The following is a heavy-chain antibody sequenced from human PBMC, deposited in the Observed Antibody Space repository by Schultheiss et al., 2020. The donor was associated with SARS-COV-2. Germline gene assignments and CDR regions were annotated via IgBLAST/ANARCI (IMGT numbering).Heavy chain of an antibody. CDR3: ARGYGDYVGNFDY. V-gene: IGHV4-59*05. J-gene: IGHJ4*02. D-gene: IGHD4-17*01. CDR2: IYYSGST. Sequence: SETLSLTCTVSGGSISSYYWSWIRQPPGKGLEWIGSIYYSGSTYYNPSLKSRVTISVDTSKNQFSLQLNSVTPEDTAVYYCARGYGDYVGNFDYWGQGTLVTVSS. CDR1: GGSISSYY.